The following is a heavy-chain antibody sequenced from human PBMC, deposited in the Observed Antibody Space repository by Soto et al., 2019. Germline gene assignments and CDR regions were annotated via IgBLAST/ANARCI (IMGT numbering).Heavy chain of an antibody. V-gene: IGHV3-23*01. D-gene: IGHD5-12*01. Sequence: SVKGRFTISSDTSKNVVYLQMNSLRVDDTAVYFCAKWDGYGDSWGQGTLVTVSS. J-gene: IGHJ5*01. CDR3: AKWDGYGDS.